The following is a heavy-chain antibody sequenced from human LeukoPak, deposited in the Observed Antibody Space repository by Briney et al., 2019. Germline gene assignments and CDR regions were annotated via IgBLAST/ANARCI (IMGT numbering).Heavy chain of an antibody. CDR2: IIPIFGTA. D-gene: IGHD4-23*01. CDR1: GGTFSSYA. J-gene: IGHJ4*02. CDR3: ARVGVGGNPNDY. Sequence: ASVKVSCKASGGTFSSYAISWVRQAPGQGLEWMGGIIPIFGTANYAQKFQGRVTITADKSTSTAYMELRSLRSDDTAVYYCARVGVGGNPNDYWGQGTLVTVSS. V-gene: IGHV1-69*06.